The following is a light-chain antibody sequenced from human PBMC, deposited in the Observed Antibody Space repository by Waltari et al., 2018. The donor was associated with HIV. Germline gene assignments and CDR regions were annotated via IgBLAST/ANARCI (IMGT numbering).Light chain of an antibody. Sequence: QSALTQPASVSGSPGQSITISCTGTSRDVGGYNYVSWYQHHPGKAPKLMISDVSNRPSVVSNRLSGSKSGNTASLTISVLQAEDEADYYCNSYTTSSTLHVVFGGGTMLTVL. CDR1: SRDVGGYNY. V-gene: IGLV2-14*03. CDR2: DVS. J-gene: IGLJ2*01. CDR3: NSYTTSSTLHVV.